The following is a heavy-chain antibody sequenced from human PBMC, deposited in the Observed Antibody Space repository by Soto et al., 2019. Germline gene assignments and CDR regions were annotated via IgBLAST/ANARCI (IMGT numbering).Heavy chain of an antibody. CDR2: ISGSGGST. V-gene: IGHV3-23*01. CDR3: ASSTGFSIGSFDY. D-gene: IGHD3-10*01. J-gene: IGHJ4*02. CDR1: GFTFSSYA. Sequence: GGSLRLSCAASGFTFSSYAMSWVRQAPGKGLEWVSAISGSGGSTHYADSVKGRFTISRDSSKNTLYLQMNSLRAEDTAVYYCASSTGFSIGSFDYWGQGTLVTVSS.